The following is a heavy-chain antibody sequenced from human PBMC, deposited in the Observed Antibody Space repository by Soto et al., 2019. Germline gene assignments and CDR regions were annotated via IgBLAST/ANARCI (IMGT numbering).Heavy chain of an antibody. CDR3: ARTYGSGSYSIFVS. Sequence: SETLSLTCAVSGGSISSSNWWSWVRQPPGKGLEWIGEIYHSGSTNYNPSLKSRVTISVDKSKNQFSLKLTSVTAADTAVYYCARTYGSGSYSIFVSWGQGTLVTVSS. D-gene: IGHD3-10*01. J-gene: IGHJ4*02. CDR2: IYHSGST. V-gene: IGHV4-4*02. CDR1: GGSISSSNW.